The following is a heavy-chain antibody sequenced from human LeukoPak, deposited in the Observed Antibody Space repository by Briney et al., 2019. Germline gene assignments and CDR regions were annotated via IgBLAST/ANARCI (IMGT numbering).Heavy chain of an antibody. D-gene: IGHD3-22*01. CDR2: IYYSGST. V-gene: IGHV4-61*01. CDR3: ARENPSGYYNRPIDY. J-gene: IGHJ4*02. CDR1: GGSVTSGSSY. Sequence: SETLSLTCTVSGGSVTSGSSYWSWIRQPPGKGLAWIASIYYSGSTNHSPSLKSRVSISIDTSKNLFSLRLSSVTAADTAVYYCARENPSGYYNRPIDYWGQGTLVTVSS.